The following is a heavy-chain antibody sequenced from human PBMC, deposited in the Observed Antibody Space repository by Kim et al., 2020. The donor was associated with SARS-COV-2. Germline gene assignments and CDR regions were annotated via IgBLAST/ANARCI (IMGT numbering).Heavy chain of an antibody. CDR1: GGSISSSSYY. Sequence: SETLSLTCTVSGGSISSSSYYWGWIRQPPGKGLEWIGSIYYSGSTYYNPSLKSRVAISVDTSKNQFSLKLSPVTAADTAVYYCARDTVYGGWVGIFDYWGQGTLVTVSS. D-gene: IGHD6-19*01. CDR2: IYYSGST. CDR3: ARDTVYGGWVGIFDY. J-gene: IGHJ4*02. V-gene: IGHV4-39*07.